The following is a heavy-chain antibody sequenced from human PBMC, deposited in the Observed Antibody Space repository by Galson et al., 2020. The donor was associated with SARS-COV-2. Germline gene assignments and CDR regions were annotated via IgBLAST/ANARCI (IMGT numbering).Heavy chain of an antibody. CDR2: ISTDGLKD. CDR3: AKEYCSSTSCHPRSYFFYGMDV. D-gene: IGHD2-2*01. CDR1: GLTFSTYG. V-gene: IGHV3-30*18. J-gene: IGHJ6*02. Sequence: GESLKIYCAASGLTFSTYGMHWVRQAPGKGLEWMAVISTDGLKDYYADSVKGRFTISRDNSKNTLYLQMNSLRAEDTAVYFCAKEYCSSTSCHPRSYFFYGMDVWGQGTTVTVSS.